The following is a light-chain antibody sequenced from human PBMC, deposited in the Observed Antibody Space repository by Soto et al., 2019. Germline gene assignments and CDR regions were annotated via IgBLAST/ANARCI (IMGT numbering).Light chain of an antibody. Sequence: QSALTQPASVSGSPGQSITISCTGTSSDVGGYNYVSWYQQHPGKAPKLMIYDVSNRPSGFSNRFAGSKSGNTASLSISGRQAEDEADYHCSSYTSSSTLVVFGGGSKLTVL. J-gene: IGLJ2*01. CDR1: SSDVGGYNY. V-gene: IGLV2-14*01. CDR3: SSYTSSSTLVV. CDR2: DVS.